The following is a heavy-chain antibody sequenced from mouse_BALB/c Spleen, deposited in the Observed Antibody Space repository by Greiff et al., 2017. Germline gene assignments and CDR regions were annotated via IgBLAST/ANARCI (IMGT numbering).Heavy chain of an antibody. CDR2: ISSGSSTI. CDR3: ARERPYGSYAMDY. CDR1: GFTFSSFG. J-gene: IGHJ4*01. V-gene: IGHV5-17*02. Sequence: EVQLQESGGGLVQPGGSRKLSCAASGFTFSSFGMHWVRQAPEKGLEWVAYISSGSSTIYYADTVKGRFTISRDNPKNTLFLQMTSLRSEDTAMYYCARERPYGSYAMDYWGQGTSVTVSS. D-gene: IGHD2-2*01.